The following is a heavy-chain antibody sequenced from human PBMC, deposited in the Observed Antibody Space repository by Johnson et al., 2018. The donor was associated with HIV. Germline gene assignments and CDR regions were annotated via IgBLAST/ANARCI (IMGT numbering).Heavy chain of an antibody. J-gene: IGHJ3*02. CDR1: GFTFGDYA. CDR3: ARGGYDSSGYYYVGEAFDI. V-gene: IGHV3-7*01. CDR2: IKQDGSEK. Sequence: VQLVESGGGLVQPGRSLRLSCTASGFTFGDYAMSWVRQAPGKGLEWVANIKQDGSEKYYVDSVKGRFTISRDNAKNSLYLQMNSLRAEDTAVYYCARGGYDSSGYYYVGEAFDIWGQGTMVTVSS. D-gene: IGHD3-22*01.